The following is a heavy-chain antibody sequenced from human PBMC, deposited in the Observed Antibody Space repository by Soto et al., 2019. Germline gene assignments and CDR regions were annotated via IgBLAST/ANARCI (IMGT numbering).Heavy chain of an antibody. V-gene: IGHV3-33*01. CDR3: VARFSPRAPDF. CDR1: GFTFSYYG. CDR2: IWYDGSNK. J-gene: IGHJ4*02. Sequence: SLRLSCAASGFTFSYYGMHWVRQTPGKGLEWVAVIWYDGSNKYYVDSVKGRFTVSRDNSKNTLYLEMSSLTVDDTGMYYCVARFSPRAPDFWGQGTLVTVSS.